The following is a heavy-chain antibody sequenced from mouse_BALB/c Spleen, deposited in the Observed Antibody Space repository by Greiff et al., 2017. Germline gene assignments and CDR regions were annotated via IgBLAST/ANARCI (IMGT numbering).Heavy chain of an antibody. CDR1: GYSITSDYA. CDR2: ISYSGST. Sequence: EVQLQESGPGLVKPSQSLSLTCTVTGYSITSDYAWNWIRQFPGNKLEWMGYISYSGSTSYNPSLKSRISITRDTSKNQFFLQLNSVTTEDTATYYCARRARPFYYGYDGYAMDYWGQGTSVTVSS. V-gene: IGHV3-2*02. CDR3: ARRARPFYYGYDGYAMDY. J-gene: IGHJ4*01. D-gene: IGHD2-2*01.